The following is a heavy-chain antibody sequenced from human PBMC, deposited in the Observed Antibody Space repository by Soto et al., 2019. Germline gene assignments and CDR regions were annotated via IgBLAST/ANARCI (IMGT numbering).Heavy chain of an antibody. D-gene: IGHD1-1*01. CDR3: AKEVTHWTYYYYGMDV. J-gene: IGHJ6*02. CDR1: GFTFSSYG. V-gene: IGHV3-30*18. CDR2: ISYDGSNK. Sequence: GGSLRLSCAASGFTFSSYGMHWVRQAPGKGLEWVAVISYDGSNKYYADSVKGRFTISRDNSKNTLYLQMNSLRAEDTAVYYCAKEVTHWTYYYYGMDVWGQGTTVTVSS.